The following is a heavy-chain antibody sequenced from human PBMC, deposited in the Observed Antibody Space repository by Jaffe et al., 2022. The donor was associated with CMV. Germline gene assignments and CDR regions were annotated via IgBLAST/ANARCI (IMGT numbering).Heavy chain of an antibody. CDR1: GFTVSSNY. CDR3: ASSNRILEQDAFDI. Sequence: EVQLVESGGGLVQPGGSLRLSCAASGFTVSSNYMSWVRQAPGKGLEWVSVIYSGGSTYYADSVKGRFTISRDNSKNTLYLQMNSLRAEDTAVYYCASSNRILEQDAFDIWGQGTMVTVSS. V-gene: IGHV3-66*01. CDR2: IYSGGST. J-gene: IGHJ3*02. D-gene: IGHD2-15*01.